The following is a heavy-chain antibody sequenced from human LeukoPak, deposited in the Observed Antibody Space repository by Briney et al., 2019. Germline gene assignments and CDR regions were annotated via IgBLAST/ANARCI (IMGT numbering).Heavy chain of an antibody. J-gene: IGHJ4*02. CDR1: GYTFTGCY. Sequence: GASVKVSCKASGYTFTGCYMHWVRQAPGQGLEWMGWINPNSGGTNYAQKFQGRVTMTRDTSISTAYMELSRLRSDDTAVYYCTTYCSGDSCSFFDYWGQGTLVTVSS. D-gene: IGHD2-15*01. CDR3: TTYCSGDSCSFFDY. CDR2: INPNSGGT. V-gene: IGHV1-2*02.